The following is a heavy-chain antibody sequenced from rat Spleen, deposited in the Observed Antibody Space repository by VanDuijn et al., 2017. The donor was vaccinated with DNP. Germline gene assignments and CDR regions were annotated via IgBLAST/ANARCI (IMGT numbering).Heavy chain of an antibody. J-gene: IGHJ4*01. CDR3: ASYYYDGYYAMDA. D-gene: IGHD1-12*02. Sequence: EVQLQESGPGLVKPSQSLSLTCSVIGYSITSTYWGWTRKFPGNKMEWIGHISYSGSTSYNPSLKSRISLTRDTSKNQFFLQLNSITTEDTATYYCASYYYDGYYAMDAWGQGTSVTVSS. V-gene: IGHV3-1*01. CDR2: ISYSGST. CDR1: GYSITSTY.